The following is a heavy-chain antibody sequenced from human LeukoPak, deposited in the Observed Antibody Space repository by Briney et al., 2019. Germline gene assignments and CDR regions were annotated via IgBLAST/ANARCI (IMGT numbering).Heavy chain of an antibody. V-gene: IGHV6-1*01. CDR3: ARAARYSSSNNVFDY. J-gene: IGHJ4*02. CDR2: TYYRSKWYT. CDR1: GDSVSSDSAA. Sequence: SQTLSLTCAISGDSVSSDSAAWNWIRQSPSRGLEWLGRTYYRSKWYTDYAVSVKSRITINPDTSKNQFSLQLNSVTPEDTAMYYCARAARYSSSNNVFDYWGQGTLVTVSS. D-gene: IGHD6-13*01.